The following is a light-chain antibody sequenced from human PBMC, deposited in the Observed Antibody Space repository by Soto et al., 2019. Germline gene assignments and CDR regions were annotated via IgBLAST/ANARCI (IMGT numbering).Light chain of an antibody. Sequence: QSVLTQPASMSGSPGQSITISCSGTTYGFETYNQVSWYQQHPGKAPKILIYEGSKRPSGVSNRCSGSKSGNTASLTISGLQAEDEADYFCSSYVGDSAYAFGTGTKLTVL. CDR1: TYGFETYNQ. J-gene: IGLJ1*01. CDR2: EGS. CDR3: SSYVGDSAYA. V-gene: IGLV2-23*01.